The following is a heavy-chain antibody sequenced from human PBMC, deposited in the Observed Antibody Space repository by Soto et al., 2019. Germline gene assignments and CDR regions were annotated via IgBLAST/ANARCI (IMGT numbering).Heavy chain of an antibody. D-gene: IGHD3-22*01. J-gene: IGHJ6*02. CDR2: IIPIFGTA. Sequence: QVQLVQSGAEVKKPGSSVKVSCKASGGTFSSYAITWVRQAPGQGLEWMGGIIPIFGTANYAQKFQGRVTITADESTSTASMVLSSLRSEDTAVYYCATEGDGSGSFYYGMVVWGQGTTVTVSS. V-gene: IGHV1-69*12. CDR3: ATEGDGSGSFYYGMVV. CDR1: GGTFSSYA.